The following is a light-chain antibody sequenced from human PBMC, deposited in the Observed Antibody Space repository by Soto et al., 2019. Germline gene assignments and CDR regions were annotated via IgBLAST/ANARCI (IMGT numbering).Light chain of an antibody. J-gene: IGLJ2*01. Sequence: QSALTQPPSASGSPGQSVTISCTGTRSDVGSYNYVSWYQQHPGKAPKVMIFDVVKRPSGVPDRFSGSKSGNTASLTVSGLQAEDEADYYCSSYAGNNNLVFGGGTKLTVL. CDR1: RSDVGSYNY. V-gene: IGLV2-8*01. CDR3: SSYAGNNNLV. CDR2: DVV.